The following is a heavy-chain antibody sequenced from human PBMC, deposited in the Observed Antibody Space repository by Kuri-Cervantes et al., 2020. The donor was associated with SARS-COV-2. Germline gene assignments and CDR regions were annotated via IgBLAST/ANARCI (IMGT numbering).Heavy chain of an antibody. J-gene: IGHJ2*01. Sequence: GGSLRLSCAASGFTVSTNYMGWVRQAPGKGLEWVSIIYSGGTTYYADSVKGRFTISRDNSKNTVNLQMNSLRGEDTALYYCARAGYSTGWFPDWYFDLWGRGTLVTVSS. V-gene: IGHV3-53*01. CDR1: GFTVSTNY. D-gene: IGHD6-19*01. CDR2: IYSGGTT. CDR3: ARAGYSTGWFPDWYFDL.